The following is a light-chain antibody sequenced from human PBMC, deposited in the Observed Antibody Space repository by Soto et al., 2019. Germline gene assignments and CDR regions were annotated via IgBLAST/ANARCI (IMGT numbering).Light chain of an antibody. CDR1: QSVSRW. Sequence: DIQMTQSPSTLSTSVGDRVTITCRASQSVSRWLTWYQQRPGKAPKLLIYKASTLESGVPSRFSGSGSGTEFTLAISSLQPDNSATYYCQQYNDNWTFGQGTKVDIK. CDR2: KAS. J-gene: IGKJ1*01. V-gene: IGKV1-5*03. CDR3: QQYNDNWT.